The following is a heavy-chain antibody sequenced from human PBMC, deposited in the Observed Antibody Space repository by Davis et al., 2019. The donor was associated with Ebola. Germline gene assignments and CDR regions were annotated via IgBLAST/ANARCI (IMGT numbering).Heavy chain of an antibody. Sequence: PGGSLRLSCAASGFTFSSYSMNWVRQAPGKGLEWVSSISSSSSYIYYADSVKGRFTISRDNAKNSLYLQMNSLRAEDTAVYYCARGVHYYDSSAMDAFDIWGQGTMVTVSS. CDR1: GFTFSSYS. J-gene: IGHJ3*02. V-gene: IGHV3-21*01. CDR3: ARGVHYYDSSAMDAFDI. D-gene: IGHD3-22*01. CDR2: ISSSSSYI.